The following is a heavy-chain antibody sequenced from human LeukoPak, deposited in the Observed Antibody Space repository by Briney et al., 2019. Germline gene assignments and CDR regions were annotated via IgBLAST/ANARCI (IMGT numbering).Heavy chain of an antibody. V-gene: IGHV1-18*01. D-gene: IGHD2-2*01. CDR2: ISGYNGNT. CDR1: GYSFTNFV. J-gene: IGHJ4*02. CDR3: ARTCSSATCYSPV. Sequence: GASVKVSCKASGYSFTNFVVTWVRQAPGQGLEWVGWISGYNGNTNYAQKLQGRVTMTTDTSTSTAYMELSSLISDDTAVYYCARTCSSATCYSPVWGQGTLVTVSS.